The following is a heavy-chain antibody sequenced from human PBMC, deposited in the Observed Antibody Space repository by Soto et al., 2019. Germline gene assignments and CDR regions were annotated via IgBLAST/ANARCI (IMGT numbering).Heavy chain of an antibody. CDR2: FDPEDGET. V-gene: IGHV1-24*01. J-gene: IGHJ6*03. Sequence: ASVKVSCKVSGYTLTELSMHWVRQAPGKGLEWMGGFDPEDGETIYAQKFQGRVTMTEDTSTDTAYMELSSLRSEDTAVYYCVPSPLRYFDWFELGNYYMDVWGKGTTVTVSS. CDR1: GYTLTELS. D-gene: IGHD3-9*01. CDR3: VPSPLRYFDWFELGNYYMDV.